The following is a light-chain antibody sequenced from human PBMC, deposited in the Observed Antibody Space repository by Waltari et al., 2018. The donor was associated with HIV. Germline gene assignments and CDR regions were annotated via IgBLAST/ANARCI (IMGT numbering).Light chain of an antibody. CDR2: DVT. V-gene: IGLV2-11*01. CDR3: CSYAGRYTWV. J-gene: IGLJ3*02. Sequence: QSALTQPRSVSGSPGQSVTISCSGTSSDVGGYNYVSWYQQHPGKAPKLMIYDVTERPSGVPVRFSGSKSGHTASLTISGLQADDEADYYCCSYAGRYTWVFGGGTELTVL. CDR1: SSDVGGYNY.